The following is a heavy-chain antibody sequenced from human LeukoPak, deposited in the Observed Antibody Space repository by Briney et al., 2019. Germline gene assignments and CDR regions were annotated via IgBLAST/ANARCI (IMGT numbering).Heavy chain of an antibody. J-gene: IGHJ4*02. CDR1: GFTVSNKY. CDR3: AKFKGRDGYSLFDY. V-gene: IGHV3-23*01. D-gene: IGHD5-24*01. CDR2: ISGSGGST. Sequence: PGGSLRLSCVASGFTVSNKYMSWVRQAPGKGLEWVLVISGSGGSTYYADSVKGRFTISRDNSKSTLYLQMNGLRAEDTAVYYCAKFKGRDGYSLFDYWGQGTLVTVSS.